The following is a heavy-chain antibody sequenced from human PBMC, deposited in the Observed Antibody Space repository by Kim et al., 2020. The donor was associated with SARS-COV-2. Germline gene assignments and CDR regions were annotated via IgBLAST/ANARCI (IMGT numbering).Heavy chain of an antibody. CDR1: GYTFTRYA. Sequence: ASVKVSCKASGYTFTRYAMHWVRQAPGQRLEWMGWINAGNGNTKYSQKFQGRVTITRDTSASTAYMGLSSLRSEDTAVYYCASPQQPGSYPDYYGMDVWGQGTTVTVSS. J-gene: IGHJ6*02. D-gene: IGHD3-10*01. CDR3: ASPQQPGSYPDYYGMDV. V-gene: IGHV1-3*01. CDR2: INAGNGNT.